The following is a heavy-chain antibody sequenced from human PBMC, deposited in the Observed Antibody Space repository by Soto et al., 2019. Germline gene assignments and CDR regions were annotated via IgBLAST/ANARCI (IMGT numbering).Heavy chain of an antibody. J-gene: IGHJ5*02. V-gene: IGHV1-8*01. CDR1: GYTFTSYD. D-gene: IGHD3-9*01. Sequence: QVQLVQSGAEVKKPGASVKVSCKASGYTFTSYDINWVRQATGQGLEWMGWMNPNSGNTGYAQKFQGRVTMTRNTSISTAYMERGSLRSEDTAVYYCARGRLYYDILTGYPWFDPWGQGTLVTVSS. CDR2: MNPNSGNT. CDR3: ARGRLYYDILTGYPWFDP.